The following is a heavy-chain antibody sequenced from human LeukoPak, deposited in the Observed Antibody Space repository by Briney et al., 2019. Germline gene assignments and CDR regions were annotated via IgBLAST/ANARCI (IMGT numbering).Heavy chain of an antibody. V-gene: IGHV4-59*01. CDR3: ARGYNYPFDTTPYGMDV. D-gene: IGHD3-16*01. CDR2: IYYSGST. J-gene: IGHJ6*02. Sequence: SETLSLTCTVSGGSISSYYWSWIRQPPGKGLEWIGYIYYSGSTNYNPSLKSRVTISVDTSKNQFSLKLSSVTAADTAVYYCARGYNYPFDTTPYGMDVWGQGTTVTVSS. CDR1: GGSISSYY.